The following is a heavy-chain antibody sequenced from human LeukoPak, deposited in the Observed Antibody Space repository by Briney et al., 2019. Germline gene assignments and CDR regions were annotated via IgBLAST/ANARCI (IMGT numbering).Heavy chain of an antibody. D-gene: IGHD5-18*01. CDR1: GFTFSSYS. J-gene: IGHJ4*02. CDR2: ISSSSSYI. CDR3: ARTAMAYYFDY. Sequence: GGSLSLSCAASGFTFSSYSMNWVRQAPGKGLEWVSSISSSSSYIYYADSVKGRFTISRDNAKNSLYLQMNSLRAEDTAVYYCARTAMAYYFDYWGQGTLVTVSS. V-gene: IGHV3-21*01.